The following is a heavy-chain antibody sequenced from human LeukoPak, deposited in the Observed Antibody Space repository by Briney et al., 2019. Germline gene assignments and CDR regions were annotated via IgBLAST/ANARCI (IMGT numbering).Heavy chain of an antibody. CDR1: GFTFSSYG. Sequence: GGALRLSCAASGFTFSSYGMHWVRQAPGKGLEWVAFIRYDGSNKYYADSVKGRFTISRDNSKNTLYLQMNSLRAEDTAVYYCANEVTMIEGRAFDIWGQGTMVTVSS. D-gene: IGHD3-22*01. V-gene: IGHV3-30*02. J-gene: IGHJ3*02. CDR2: IRYDGSNK. CDR3: ANEVTMIEGRAFDI.